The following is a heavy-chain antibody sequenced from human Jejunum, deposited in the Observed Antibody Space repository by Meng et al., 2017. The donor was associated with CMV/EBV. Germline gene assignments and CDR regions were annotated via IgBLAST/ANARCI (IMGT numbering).Heavy chain of an antibody. CDR2: IHSRGSI. D-gene: IGHD3-3*01. CDR3: ARDTIRDGVDY. V-gene: IGHV4-31*03. J-gene: IGHJ4*02. CDR1: GASIGSGTYY. Sequence: SVSGASIGSGTYYWSWIRQHPGKGLEWIGFIHSRGSIYYNPSLKSRVSISSDTSNNYFSLTLTSVTPADTAIYYCARDTIRDGVDYWGQGTLVTVSS.